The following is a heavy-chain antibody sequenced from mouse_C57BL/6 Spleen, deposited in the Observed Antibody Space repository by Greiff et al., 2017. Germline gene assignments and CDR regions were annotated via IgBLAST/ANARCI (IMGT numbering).Heavy chain of an antibody. J-gene: IGHJ2*01. CDR2: INYDGSST. CDR1: GFTFSDYY. V-gene: IGHV5-16*01. CDR3: ARDQGYCDY. Sequence: EVMLVESEGGLVQPGSSMKLSCTASGFTFSDYYMAWVRQVPEKGLEWVAIINYDGSSTYYLDSLKSRFIISRDNAKNILYLQMSRLKADDTATYYCARDQGYCDYWGQGTTLTVSA. D-gene: IGHD3-2*02.